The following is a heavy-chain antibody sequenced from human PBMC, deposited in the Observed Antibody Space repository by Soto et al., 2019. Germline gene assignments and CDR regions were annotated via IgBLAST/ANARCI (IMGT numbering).Heavy chain of an antibody. V-gene: IGHV3-72*01. CDR2: TRNKANSFTT. Sequence: PGGSVRLSCAASGFTFSDHYMDWVRQAPGKGLEWVGRTRNKANSFTTEYAASVKGRFTIFRDDSKNSLYLQMSSLKTEDTAMYYCAREFMTTVTYFDYWGQGTLVTVSS. CDR1: GFTFSDHY. D-gene: IGHD4-17*01. J-gene: IGHJ4*02. CDR3: AREFMTTVTYFDY.